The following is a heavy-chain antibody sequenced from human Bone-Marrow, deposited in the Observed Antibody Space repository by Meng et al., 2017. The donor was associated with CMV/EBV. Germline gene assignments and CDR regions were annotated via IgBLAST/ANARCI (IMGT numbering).Heavy chain of an antibody. J-gene: IGHJ4*02. Sequence: SVKVSCKPSGYTFPSYYLHWLRQAPGQGREWMGIINPSGGSTSYAQKSQGRVTMTRDTSTSTVYMELSSLRSEDTAGYYCARGRVKKGGHNFDATAVSDYGYWGQGTLVTVSS. CDR1: GYTFPSYY. CDR2: INPSGGST. CDR3: ARGRVKKGGHNFDATAVSDYGY. D-gene: IGHD5-24*01. V-gene: IGHV1-46*01.